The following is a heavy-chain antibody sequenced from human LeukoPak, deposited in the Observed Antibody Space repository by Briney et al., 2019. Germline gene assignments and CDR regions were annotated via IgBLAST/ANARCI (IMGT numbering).Heavy chain of an antibody. Sequence: SETLSLTCTVSGGSISSSSYYWGWIRQPPGKGLEWIGSIYYSGSTYYNPSLKSRVTISVGTSKNQFSLKLSSVTAADRAVYYCASSPGGYCSSASCYTGGMFDYWGQGSLVTVSS. J-gene: IGHJ4*02. CDR2: IYYSGST. D-gene: IGHD2-2*02. CDR3: ASSPGGYCSSASCYTGGMFDY. V-gene: IGHV4-39*01. CDR1: GGSISSSSYY.